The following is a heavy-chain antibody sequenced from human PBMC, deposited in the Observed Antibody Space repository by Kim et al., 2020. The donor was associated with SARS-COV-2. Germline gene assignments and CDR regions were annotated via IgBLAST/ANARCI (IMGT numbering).Heavy chain of an antibody. V-gene: IGHV3-33*01. CDR1: GFTFSSYG. Sequence: GGSLRLSCAASGFTFSSYGMHWVRQAPGKGLEWVAVIWYDGSNKYYADSVKGRFTISRDNSKNTLYLQMNSLRAEDTAVYYCARVSGWDVQQLVLDYWGQGTLVTVSS. CDR2: IWYDGSNK. D-gene: IGHD6-13*01. J-gene: IGHJ4*02. CDR3: ARVSGWDVQQLVLDY.